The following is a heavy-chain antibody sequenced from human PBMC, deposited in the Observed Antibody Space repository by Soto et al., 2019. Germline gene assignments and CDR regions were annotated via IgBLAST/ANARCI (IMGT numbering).Heavy chain of an antibody. CDR2: IASDGKDK. Sequence: QVQLVESGGGVVQPGGSLKLSCAATRFTFSNYAIHWVRQAPGKGLEWVAVIASDGKDKRYADSVKGRFTISRDNSKNTVYLQMNSLRGEDTVVYYCAKDGAIAAADYFFDYWGQGSLVTVSS. V-gene: IGHV3-30*18. CDR3: AKDGAIAAADYFFDY. J-gene: IGHJ4*02. CDR1: RFTFSNYA. D-gene: IGHD6-13*01.